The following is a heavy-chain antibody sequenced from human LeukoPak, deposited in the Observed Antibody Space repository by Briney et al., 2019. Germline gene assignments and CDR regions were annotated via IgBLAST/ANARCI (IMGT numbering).Heavy chain of an antibody. CDR3: ARRITAMDYYFDY. CDR1: GYSFTSYW. J-gene: IGHJ4*02. D-gene: IGHD5-18*01. V-gene: IGHV5-51*01. CDR2: IYPGDSDT. Sequence: GASLKISCKGSGYSFTSYWIGWGRQMPGKGLEWMGIIYPGDSDTRYSPSFQGQVTISADKSISTAYLQWSSLKASDTAMYYCARRITAMDYYFDYWGQGTLVTVSS.